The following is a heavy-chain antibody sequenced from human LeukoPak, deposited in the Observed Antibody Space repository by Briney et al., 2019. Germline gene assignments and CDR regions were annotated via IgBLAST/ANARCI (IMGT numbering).Heavy chain of an antibody. CDR2: IKEDGSER. Sequence: GGSLRLSCEGSAFIFSGHWMNWVRQTPGKGLEWVASIKEDGSERQYVDSVKGRFSISRDNTKGLLFLQLNSLRAEDTAVYYCAKEYAGSRAFDSWGQGTLVTVSS. CDR1: AFIFSGHW. V-gene: IGHV3-7*03. D-gene: IGHD2-2*01. J-gene: IGHJ4*02. CDR3: AKEYAGSRAFDS.